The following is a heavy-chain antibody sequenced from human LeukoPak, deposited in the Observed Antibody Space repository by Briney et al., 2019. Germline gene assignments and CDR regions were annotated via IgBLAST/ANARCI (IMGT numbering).Heavy chain of an antibody. Sequence: ETLSLTCAVYGGSFSGYDWSWIRLPPGKGLEWVSVIYSGGSTYYADSVKGRFTISRDNSKNTLYLQMNSLRAEDTAVYYCARDDRYCSSTSCTDAFDIWGQGTMVTVSS. CDR1: GGSFSGYD. J-gene: IGHJ3*02. CDR2: IYSGGST. D-gene: IGHD2-2*01. V-gene: IGHV3-53*01. CDR3: ARDDRYCSSTSCTDAFDI.